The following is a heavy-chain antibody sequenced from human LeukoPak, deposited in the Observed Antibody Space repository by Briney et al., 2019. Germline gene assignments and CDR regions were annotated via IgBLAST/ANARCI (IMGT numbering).Heavy chain of an antibody. CDR1: GFTFSNAW. Sequence: GGSLRLSCAASGFTFSNAWMSWVRQAPGKGLEWVGRIKSKTDGGTTDYAAPVKGRFTISRDDSNNTLYLQMNSLKTEDTAVYYCTPEWELLPLDDAFDIWGQGTMVTVSS. CDR2: IKSKTDGGTT. J-gene: IGHJ3*02. D-gene: IGHD1-26*01. V-gene: IGHV3-15*01. CDR3: TPEWELLPLDDAFDI.